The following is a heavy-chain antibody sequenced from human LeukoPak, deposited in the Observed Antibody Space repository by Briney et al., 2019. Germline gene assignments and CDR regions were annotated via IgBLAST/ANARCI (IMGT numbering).Heavy chain of an antibody. CDR2: ISGYNGET. V-gene: IGHV1-18*01. D-gene: IGHD6-13*01. Sequence: ASVKVSCKSSGYDFETYAVSWVRQAPGQGLEWMGWISGYNGETDYPPNFQDRVTMTTDTSTSTAYIELRSLSLDDTAVYYCARGGGHTSSWRSFDLWGQGTLVIVSS. J-gene: IGHJ4*02. CDR1: GYDFETYA. CDR3: ARGGGHTSSWRSFDL.